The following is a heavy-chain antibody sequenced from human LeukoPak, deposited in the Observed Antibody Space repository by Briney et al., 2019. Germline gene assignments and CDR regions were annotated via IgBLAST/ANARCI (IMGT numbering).Heavy chain of an antibody. CDR3: ARDIEYDSSGYPSY. V-gene: IGHV1-46*04. D-gene: IGHD3-22*01. CDR1: GYTFTSYY. Sequence: ASVKVSCKASGYTFTSYYMHWVRQAPGQGLEWMGIINPSGGGTIYAQKLQGRGTIARDTSTRTVYMELSSLRSEATAVYYCARDIEYDSSGYPSYWGQGTLVTVSS. J-gene: IGHJ4*02. CDR2: INPSGGGT.